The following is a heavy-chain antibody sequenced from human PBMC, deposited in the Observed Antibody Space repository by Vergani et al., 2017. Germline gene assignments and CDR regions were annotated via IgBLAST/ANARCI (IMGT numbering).Heavy chain of an antibody. J-gene: IGHJ4*02. V-gene: IGHV3-23*01. D-gene: IGHD5-18*01. CDR1: GFTFSSYA. Sequence: EVQLLESGGGLVQPGGSLRLSCAASGFTFSSYAMSWVRQAPGKGLEWVSAISGSGGSTYYADSVQCRFTISRDNSKNTLYLQMNSLRAEDTAVYYCAKCPSKGGEYSYGYGPDYWGQGTLVTVSS. CDR3: AKCPSKGGEYSYGYGPDY. CDR2: ISGSGGST.